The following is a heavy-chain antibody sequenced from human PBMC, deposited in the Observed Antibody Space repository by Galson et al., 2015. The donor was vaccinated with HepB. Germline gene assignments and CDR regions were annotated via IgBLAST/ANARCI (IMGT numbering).Heavy chain of an antibody. D-gene: IGHD5-24*01. CDR3: AKDAFSYNQVLDPFDL. Sequence: SLRLSCAGSGFTFSGSAMHWVRQASGKRLEWVGHIGSKANNYATVYTESVKGRFTISRDDSKNTAYLQMNSLRAEDTAIYYCAKDAFSYNQVLDPFDLWGQGTMVTVSS. CDR1: GFTFSGSA. V-gene: IGHV3-73*01. J-gene: IGHJ3*01. CDR2: IGSKANNYAT.